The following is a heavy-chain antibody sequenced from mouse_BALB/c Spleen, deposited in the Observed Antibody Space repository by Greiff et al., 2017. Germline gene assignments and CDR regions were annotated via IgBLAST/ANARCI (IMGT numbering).Heavy chain of an antibody. D-gene: IGHD2-2*01. V-gene: IGHV1S22*01. CDR2: IYPGSGST. CDR3: TKPPKGYDGYYFDY. CDR1: GYTFTSYW. Sequence: LQQPGSELVRPGASVKLSCKASGYTFTSYWMHWVKQRPGQGLEWIGNIYPGSGSTNYDEKFKSKATLTVDTSSSTAYMQLSSLTSEDSAVYYCTKPPKGYDGYYFDYWGQGTTLTVSS. J-gene: IGHJ2*01.